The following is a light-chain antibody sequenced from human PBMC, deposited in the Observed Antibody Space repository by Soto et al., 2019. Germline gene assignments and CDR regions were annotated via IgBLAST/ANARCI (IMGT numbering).Light chain of an antibody. CDR1: QSISSY. V-gene: IGKV1-39*01. J-gene: IGKJ3*01. CDR3: QQSYSAPFT. CDR2: AAS. Sequence: DIQMTQSPSSLSASVGDRVSITCRASQSISSYLNWYQRKPGKAPNLLIYAASSLQSGVPSRFSGSRSGTDFTLTISSLQHEDFATYFCQQSYSAPFTFGPGTKVDIK.